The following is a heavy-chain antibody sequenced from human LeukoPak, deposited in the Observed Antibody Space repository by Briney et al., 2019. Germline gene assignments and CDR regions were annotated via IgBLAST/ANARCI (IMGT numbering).Heavy chain of an antibody. Sequence: SETLSLTCTVSGGSITTSYWNWIRQPPGKGLEWIGCMYYSGSTDYNPSLKSRVTMSVDTSKNQFFLKLNSVTAADTAVYHCARGNWRYYFGYWGQGTLVTVSS. CDR2: MYYSGST. CDR3: ARGNWRYYFGY. D-gene: IGHD1-1*01. J-gene: IGHJ4*02. V-gene: IGHV4-59*12. CDR1: GGSITTSY.